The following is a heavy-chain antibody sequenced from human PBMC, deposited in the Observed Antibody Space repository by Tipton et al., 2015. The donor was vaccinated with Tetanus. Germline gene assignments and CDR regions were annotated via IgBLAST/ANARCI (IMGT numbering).Heavy chain of an antibody. CDR1: GASISTSRRFD. Sequence: LRLSCTVSGASISTSRRFDWGWIRQPPGKGLEWIGSLDYSGNTYYNSSLMSRVTISVDTSKNQFSLRLNSVTAVDTAVYYCAKSDRVTRTSWYFHDWGQGTLVTVSS. V-gene: IGHV4-39*01. CDR3: AKSDRVTRTSWYFHD. CDR2: LDYSGNT. D-gene: IGHD2-2*01. J-gene: IGHJ4*02.